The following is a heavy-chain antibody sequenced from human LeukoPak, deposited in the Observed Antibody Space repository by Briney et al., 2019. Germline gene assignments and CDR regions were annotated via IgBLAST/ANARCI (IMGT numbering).Heavy chain of an antibody. D-gene: IGHD3-22*01. V-gene: IGHV4-39*07. Sequence: SETLSLTCTVSGGSISSSSYYWGWIRQPPGKGLEWIGSIYYSGNTYYNPSLKSRVTISVDTSKNQFSLKLSSVTAADTAVYYCARAYYYDSSGYYAVFDYWGQGTLVTVSS. J-gene: IGHJ4*02. CDR3: ARAYYYDSSGYYAVFDY. CDR2: IYYSGNT. CDR1: GGSISSSSYY.